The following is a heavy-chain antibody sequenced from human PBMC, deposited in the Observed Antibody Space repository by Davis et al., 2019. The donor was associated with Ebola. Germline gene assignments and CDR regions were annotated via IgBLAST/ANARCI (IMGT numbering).Heavy chain of an antibody. J-gene: IGHJ6*02. Sequence: PSETLSLICTVSGGSISSHYWSWIRQPPGKGLEWIGYIYYSGSTNYNPSLKSRVTISVDTSKNQFSLKLSSVTAADTAVYYCAREKLADSHYGMDVWGQGTTVTVSS. CDR2: IYYSGST. CDR3: AREKLADSHYGMDV. D-gene: IGHD3-10*01. V-gene: IGHV4-59*11. CDR1: GGSISSHY.